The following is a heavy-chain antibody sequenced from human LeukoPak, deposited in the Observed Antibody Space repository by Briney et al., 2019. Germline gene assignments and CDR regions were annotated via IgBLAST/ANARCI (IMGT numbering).Heavy chain of an antibody. J-gene: IGHJ4*02. CDR1: GFTFSGSE. V-gene: IGHV3-48*03. CDR2: ISPTGKTT. D-gene: IGHD3-9*01. Sequence: PGGSLRLSCAASGFTFSGSEMHWVRQAPGKGLEWVAYISPTGKTTNYADSVQGRFTVSRDNDKNLIFLRMSSLRAGDTAIYYCARDVVSGYNVLTGYFRAFDYWGQGALVTVSS. CDR3: ARDVVSGYNVLTGYFRAFDY.